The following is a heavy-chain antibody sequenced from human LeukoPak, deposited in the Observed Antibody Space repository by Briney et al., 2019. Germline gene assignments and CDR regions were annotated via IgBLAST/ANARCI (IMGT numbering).Heavy chain of an antibody. CDR1: GYTLTDYY. CDR2: ISPNSGGT. CDR3: ARGSSSFGY. J-gene: IGHJ4*02. V-gene: IGHV1-2*02. Sequence: ASVKVSCKASGYTLTDYYMHWVRQAPGQGLEWMGWISPNSGGTNYAQNFQGRVTMTRDTSVSTAYMELSSLRSDDTAVYYCARGSSSFGYWGQGTLVTVSS. D-gene: IGHD6-13*01.